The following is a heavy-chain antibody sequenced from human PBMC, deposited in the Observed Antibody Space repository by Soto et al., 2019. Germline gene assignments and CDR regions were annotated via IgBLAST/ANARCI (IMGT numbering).Heavy chain of an antibody. CDR1: GYSFTSYW. CDR2: IYPGDSDT. CDR3: ARTSAAGKYYYGMDV. Sequence: GESLKISCQGSGYSFTSYWIGRVRQMPGKGLERKGIIYPGDSDTRNSPSFQGQVIISADKSINTAYLQWSSLKASDTAMYYCARTSAAGKYYYGMDVWGQGTTVTVSS. J-gene: IGHJ6*02. D-gene: IGHD6-13*01. V-gene: IGHV5-51*01.